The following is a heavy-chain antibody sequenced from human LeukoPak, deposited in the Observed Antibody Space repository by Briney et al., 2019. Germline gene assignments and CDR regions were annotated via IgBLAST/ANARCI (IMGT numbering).Heavy chain of an antibody. J-gene: IGHJ5*02. CDR1: GFTFSDYS. Sequence: GGSLRLSCAASGFTFSDYSMIWVRQAPGKGLEWVSAIIKSGSHIYYADSVRGRFTISRDNAKNSLYLQMTGLRAEDTAVYYCARGRGGDNSNWFDPWGPGTLVTVSS. CDR3: ARGRGGDNSNWFDP. CDR2: IIKSGSHI. D-gene: IGHD4-23*01. V-gene: IGHV3-21*04.